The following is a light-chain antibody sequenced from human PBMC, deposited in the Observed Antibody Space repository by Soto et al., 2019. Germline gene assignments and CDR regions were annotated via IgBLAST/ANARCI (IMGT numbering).Light chain of an antibody. CDR2: EVS. CDR1: SSDIGSYNY. Sequence: QSALTQPASVSGSPGQSITISCTGTSSDIGSYNYVSWYQQHPGKAPKLLIYEVSYRPSGVSNRFSGSKSGNTASLTISGLQAEDEGDYYCSSYTDSISLEVFGTGTKVTVL. V-gene: IGLV2-14*01. J-gene: IGLJ1*01. CDR3: SSYTDSISLEV.